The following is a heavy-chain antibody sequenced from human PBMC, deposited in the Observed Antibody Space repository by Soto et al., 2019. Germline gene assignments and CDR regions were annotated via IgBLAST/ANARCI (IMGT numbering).Heavy chain of an antibody. D-gene: IGHD3-10*01. J-gene: IGHJ5*02. V-gene: IGHV4-59*08. Sequence: SETLSLNCTVSGGSISSYYWSWIRQPPGKGLEWIGYIYYSGSTNYNPSLKSRVTISVDTSKNQFSLKLSSVTAADTAVYYCARHRPLWFGENGFDPWGQGTLVTVSS. CDR3: ARHRPLWFGENGFDP. CDR1: GGSISSYY. CDR2: IYYSGST.